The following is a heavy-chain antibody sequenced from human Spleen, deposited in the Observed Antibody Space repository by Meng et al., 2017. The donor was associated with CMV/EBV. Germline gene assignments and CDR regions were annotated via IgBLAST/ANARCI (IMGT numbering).Heavy chain of an antibody. CDR2: IKEDGSEI. J-gene: IGHJ4*02. CDR3: ARIPVDTAFFIQEFYFDN. Sequence: FIFSQYWMSWVRQAPGKGLEWVATIKEDGSEIYYVDSVKGRFTISRDNAKDSLYLQMNSLRVDDTAMYYCARIPVDTAFFIQEFYFDNWGQGILVTVSS. CDR1: FIFSQYW. V-gene: IGHV3-7*01. D-gene: IGHD5-24*01.